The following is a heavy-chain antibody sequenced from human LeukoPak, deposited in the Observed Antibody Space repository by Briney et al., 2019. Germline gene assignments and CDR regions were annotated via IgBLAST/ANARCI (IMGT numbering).Heavy chain of an antibody. V-gene: IGHV4-4*07. CDR2: VHTTGGT. Sequence: ETSETLSLTCTVSGGSISGHYWSWIRQPACKEPEWIGRVHTTGGTNYNPSLKSRLTMSVDTSKNQFSLHLTSVTAADTAVYYCAKGGESSLPFDYWGQGTLVTVSS. CDR1: GGSISGHY. J-gene: IGHJ4*02. CDR3: AKGGESSLPFDY. D-gene: IGHD3-10*01.